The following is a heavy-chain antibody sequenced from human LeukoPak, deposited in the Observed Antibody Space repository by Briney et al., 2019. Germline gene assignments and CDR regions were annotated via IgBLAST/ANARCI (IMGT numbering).Heavy chain of an antibody. V-gene: IGHV1-46*01. Sequence: ASVKVSCKASGYTFTSYYMPWVRQAPGQGLEWMGIINPSGGSSSYAQKFQGRVTMTRDTSTSTVYMELSGLRSEDTAVYYCARDRIVGHGAFDIWGQGTMVTVPS. CDR2: INPSGGSS. D-gene: IGHD1-26*01. J-gene: IGHJ3*02. CDR3: ARDRIVGHGAFDI. CDR1: GYTFTSYY.